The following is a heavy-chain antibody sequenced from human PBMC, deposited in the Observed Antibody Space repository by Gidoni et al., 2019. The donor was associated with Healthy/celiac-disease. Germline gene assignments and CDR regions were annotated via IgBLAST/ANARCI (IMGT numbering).Heavy chain of an antibody. CDR3: ARWVRDTAMAIFDY. J-gene: IGHJ4*02. V-gene: IGHV1-69*01. CDR2: IILIFGTA. CDR1: GGTFSSYA. Sequence: QVQLVQSGAEVKKPGSSVKVSCKASGGTFSSYAISRVRQAPGQGLEWMGGIILIFGTANYAQKFQGRVTITADESTSTAYMELSSLRSEDTAVYYCARWVRDTAMAIFDYWGQGTLVTVSS. D-gene: IGHD5-18*01.